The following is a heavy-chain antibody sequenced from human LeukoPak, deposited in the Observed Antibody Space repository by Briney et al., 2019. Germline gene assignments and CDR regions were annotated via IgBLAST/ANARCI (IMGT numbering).Heavy chain of an antibody. D-gene: IGHD3-9*01. CDR1: GFTFSSYS. CDR2: IYSGGST. V-gene: IGHV3-66*01. Sequence: GGSLRLSCAASGFTFSSYSMNWVRQAPGKGLEWVSVIYSGGSTYYADSVKGRFTISRDNSKNTLYLQMNSLRAEDTAVYYCARVRLTGAMYNWFDPWGQGTLVTVSS. CDR3: ARVRLTGAMYNWFDP. J-gene: IGHJ5*02.